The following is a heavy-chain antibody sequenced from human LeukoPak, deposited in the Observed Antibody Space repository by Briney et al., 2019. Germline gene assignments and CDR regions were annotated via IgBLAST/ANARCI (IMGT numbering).Heavy chain of an antibody. CDR2: IWYDGSNK. CDR1: GFTFSNYG. J-gene: IGHJ6*02. V-gene: IGHV3-33*01. Sequence: GRSLRLSCAASGFTFSNYGMHWVRQAPGKGLEWVAIIWYDGSNKYYADSVKGRFTISRDNSKNTLYLQMNSLRAEDTAVYYCARDRKPPPLYYGMDVWGQGTTVTVSS. CDR3: ARDRKPPPLYYGMDV.